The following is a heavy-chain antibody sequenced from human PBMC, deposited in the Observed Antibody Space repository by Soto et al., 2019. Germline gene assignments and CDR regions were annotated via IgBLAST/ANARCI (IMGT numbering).Heavy chain of an antibody. V-gene: IGHV4-31*03. J-gene: IGHJ4*02. Sequence: QVQLQESGPGLVKPSQTLSLTCTVSGGSISSGGYYWSWIRQHPGKGLEWIGYIYYSGITYYNPSLQIRVTISVDTSKNQFSLKLSSVTAADTAVYYCARDSGGSGSFFVYWGQGTLVTVSS. CDR2: IYYSGIT. CDR3: ARDSGGSGSFFVY. CDR1: GGSISSGGYY. D-gene: IGHD3-10*01.